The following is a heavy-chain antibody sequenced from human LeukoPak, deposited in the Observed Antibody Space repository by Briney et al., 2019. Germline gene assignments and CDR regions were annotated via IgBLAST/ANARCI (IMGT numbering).Heavy chain of an antibody. V-gene: IGHV3-53*01. CDR1: GLTVDSNY. D-gene: IGHD3-22*01. Sequence: GGSLRLSCAASGLTVDSNYLSWVRQAPGKGLEWVSTIYTGGNTYYAASVKGRFTISRDFSKNTVLLHMNSLRAEDTAMYYCARGDDSGYYDHFDYWGQGALVTVSS. J-gene: IGHJ4*02. CDR2: IYTGGNT. CDR3: ARGDDSGYYDHFDY.